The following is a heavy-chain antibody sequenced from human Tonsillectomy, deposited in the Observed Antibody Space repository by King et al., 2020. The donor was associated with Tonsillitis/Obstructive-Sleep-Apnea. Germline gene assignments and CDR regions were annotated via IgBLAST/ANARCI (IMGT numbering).Heavy chain of an antibody. CDR2: IYYSGTT. CDR1: GDTISSGGYY. J-gene: IGHJ4*02. CDR3: VRAARRIQLESHPPYDV. Sequence: VQLQESGPGLVKPSQTLSLTCTVSGDTISSGGYYWTWIRHHPGKGLEWIGYIYYSGTTYYNSSLKSRVIISVDRSKNQFSLNVRSVTAADTAVYYCVRAARRIQLESHPPYDVGGQGTLVTVSS. V-gene: IGHV4-31*03. D-gene: IGHD1-1*01.